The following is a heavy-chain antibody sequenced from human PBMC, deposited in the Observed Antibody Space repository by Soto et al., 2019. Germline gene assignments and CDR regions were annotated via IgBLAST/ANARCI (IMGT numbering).Heavy chain of an antibody. Sequence: EVQLVESGGGLVKPGGSLRLSCAASGFTFSSYSMNWVRQAPGKGLEWVSSISSSSSYIYYADSVKGRFTISRDNAKNSLYLQMNSLRAEDTAVYYCARCSLTVGTLDYWGQGTLVTVSS. D-gene: IGHD3-10*01. J-gene: IGHJ4*02. V-gene: IGHV3-21*01. CDR2: ISSSSSYI. CDR3: ARCSLTVGTLDY. CDR1: GFTFSSYS.